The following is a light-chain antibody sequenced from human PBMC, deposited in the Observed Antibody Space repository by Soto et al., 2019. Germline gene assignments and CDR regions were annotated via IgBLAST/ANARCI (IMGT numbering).Light chain of an antibody. Sequence: QSVLTQPPSASGTPGQRVTISCSGSSSNIGSSYVYWYQQLPGTAPKLVIFRNNQRPSGVPDRFSGSKSGTSASPAISGLRSEDEADYYCAGWDASLSGHVVFGGGTKLTVL. J-gene: IGLJ2*01. V-gene: IGLV1-47*01. CDR3: AGWDASLSGHVV. CDR1: SSNIGSSY. CDR2: RNN.